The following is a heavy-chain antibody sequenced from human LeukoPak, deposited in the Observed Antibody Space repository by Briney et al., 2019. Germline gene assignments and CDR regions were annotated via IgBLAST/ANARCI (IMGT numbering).Heavy chain of an antibody. J-gene: IGHJ4*02. CDR1: GFTFSSYA. D-gene: IGHD3-22*01. CDR3: ARDYYDSSGYLFPDY. V-gene: IGHV3-30-3*01. CDR2: ISYDGSNK. Sequence: GGSLRLSCAASGFTFSSYAMHWVRQAPGRGLEWVAVISYDGSNKYYADSVEGRFTIARDNSKNTLYLQMNSLRAEDTAVYYCARDYYDSSGYLFPDYWGQGTLVTVSS.